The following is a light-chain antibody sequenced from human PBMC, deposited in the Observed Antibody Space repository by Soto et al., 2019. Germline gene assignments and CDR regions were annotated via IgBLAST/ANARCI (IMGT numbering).Light chain of an antibody. CDR1: QSVSSSF. CDR3: QQYSSSPLT. Sequence: EIVLTQSPGTLSLSPGERATLSCRASQSVSSSFLSWYQQKPGQAPMLLIYGASSRATGIPDRFSGSGSGTDFTLTISSLEPEDVAVYYCQQYSSSPLTFGGGTKVEIK. V-gene: IGKV3-20*01. CDR2: GAS. J-gene: IGKJ4*01.